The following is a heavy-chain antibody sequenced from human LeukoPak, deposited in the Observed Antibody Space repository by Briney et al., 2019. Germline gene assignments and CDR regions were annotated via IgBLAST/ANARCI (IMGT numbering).Heavy chain of an antibody. CDR2: ISAYNGNT. CDR1: GYTFTSYG. V-gene: IGHV1-18*01. D-gene: IGHD3-10*01. J-gene: IGHJ6*02. Sequence: GASVKVSCKASGYTFTSYGISWVRQAPGQGLEWMGWISAYNGNTNYAQKLQGRGTMTTDTSTSTAYMELRSLRSDDTAVYYCARDLVRGVIRIYYYYGMDVWGQGTTVTVSS. CDR3: ARDLVRGVIRIYYYYGMDV.